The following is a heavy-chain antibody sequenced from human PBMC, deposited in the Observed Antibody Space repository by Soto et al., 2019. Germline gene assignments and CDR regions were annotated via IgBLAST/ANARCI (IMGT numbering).Heavy chain of an antibody. CDR3: VQNSGSYPEYFQH. V-gene: IGHV3-74*01. D-gene: IGHD1-26*01. J-gene: IGHJ1*01. Sequence: QPGGSLRLSCAASGFTSSSYSMNWVRQAPGKGLEWVSSINSDGSSTSYADSVKGRFTISRDNAKNTLYLQMNSLRAEDTTVYYCVQNSGSYPEYFQHWGQGTLVTVSS. CDR1: GFTSSSYS. CDR2: INSDGSST.